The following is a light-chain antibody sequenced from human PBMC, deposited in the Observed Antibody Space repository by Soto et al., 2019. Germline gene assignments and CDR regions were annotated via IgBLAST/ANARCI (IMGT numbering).Light chain of an antibody. V-gene: IGKV1-5*03. J-gene: IGKJ1*01. CDR1: QSISSW. Sequence: DIQMTQSPSTLSASVGDRATFTCRASQSISSWLAWYQQKPGKAPKLLIYKASSLESGVPSRFSGSGSGTELTLTISSPQTDDFATYYCQQYNSFPWTFGQGTKVEIK. CDR2: KAS. CDR3: QQYNSFPWT.